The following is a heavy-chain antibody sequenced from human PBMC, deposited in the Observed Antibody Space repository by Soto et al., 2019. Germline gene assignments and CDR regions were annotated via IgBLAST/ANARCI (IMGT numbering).Heavy chain of an antibody. CDR3: AKDRLLRTYYFDS. D-gene: IGHD2-15*01. J-gene: IGHJ4*02. Sequence: QVQLVESGVGVVQPGNSLRLSCAASGFTFKNYGIHWVRQSPGKGLEWVALVSYLGSEKYYIDSVKGRFSVSRDNSKNTVYLQMNSLRPEDTAVYYCAKDRLLRTYYFDSWGQGTRVTVSS. CDR2: VSYLGSEK. V-gene: IGHV3-30*18. CDR1: GFTFKNYG.